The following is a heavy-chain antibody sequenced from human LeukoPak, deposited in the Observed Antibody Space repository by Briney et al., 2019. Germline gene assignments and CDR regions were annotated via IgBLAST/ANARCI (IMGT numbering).Heavy chain of an antibody. V-gene: IGHV3-7*01. CDR1: GFTFSTYA. D-gene: IGHD5-24*01. CDR3: ARDGVRDGLYFDR. Sequence: GGSLRLSCAASGFTFSTYAMHWVRQAPGKGLEWVASINQDGSEKYYLDSVKGRLTISRDNAKNSLYLQMNSLRDEDTAVYSCARDGVRDGLYFDRWGQGTLVTVSS. J-gene: IGHJ4*02. CDR2: INQDGSEK.